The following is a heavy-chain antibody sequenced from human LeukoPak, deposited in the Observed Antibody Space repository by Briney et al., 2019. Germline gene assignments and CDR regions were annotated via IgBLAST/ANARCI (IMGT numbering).Heavy chain of an antibody. CDR1: GGSTSSYY. CDR3: ARHAGSSWDNAFDI. D-gene: IGHD6-13*01. Sequence: SETLSLTCTVSGGSTSSYYWSWIRQPPGKGLEWIAYIYYTGSTNYNPPLKSRVTISVDTSKNQFSLKLSSVTAADTAVYYCARHAGSSWDNAFDIWGQGTMVTVSS. V-gene: IGHV4-59*08. CDR2: IYYTGST. J-gene: IGHJ3*02.